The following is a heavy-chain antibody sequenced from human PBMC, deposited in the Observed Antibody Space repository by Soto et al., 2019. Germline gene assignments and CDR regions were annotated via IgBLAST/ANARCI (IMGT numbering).Heavy chain of an antibody. Sequence: ASVKVSCKASGYTFTGYYMHWVRQAPGQGLEWMGWINPNSGGTNYAQKFQGWVTMTRDTSISTAYMELSRLRSDDTAVYYCATSLRFLEWRSGMDVWGQGTTVTVSS. J-gene: IGHJ6*02. CDR3: ATSLRFLEWRSGMDV. CDR1: GYTFTGYY. D-gene: IGHD3-3*01. V-gene: IGHV1-2*04. CDR2: INPNSGGT.